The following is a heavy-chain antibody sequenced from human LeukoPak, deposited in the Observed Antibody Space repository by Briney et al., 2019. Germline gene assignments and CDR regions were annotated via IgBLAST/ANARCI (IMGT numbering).Heavy chain of an antibody. Sequence: SETLSLTCTVSGGSISTYYWSWIRQPPGKGLEWIGYIYYNGDTSYNPSLKSRVTISVDTSKNQFSLKLSSVTAADTAVYYCARMLTVAGNPFDCWGQETLVTVSS. J-gene: IGHJ4*02. CDR3: ARMLTVAGNPFDC. CDR1: GGSISTYY. CDR2: IYYNGDT. V-gene: IGHV4-59*01. D-gene: IGHD6-19*01.